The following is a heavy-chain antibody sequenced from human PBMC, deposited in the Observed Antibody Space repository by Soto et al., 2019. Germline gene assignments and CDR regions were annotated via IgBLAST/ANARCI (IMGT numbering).Heavy chain of an antibody. Sequence: LRLSCAASGFTFSSYAMSWVRQAPGKGLEWVSAISGSGGSTYYADSVKGRFTISRDNSKNTLYLQMNSLRAEDTAVYYCAKVYNWNPADGMDVWGQGTTVTVSS. V-gene: IGHV3-23*01. J-gene: IGHJ6*02. CDR2: ISGSGGST. CDR3: AKVYNWNPADGMDV. CDR1: GFTFSSYA. D-gene: IGHD1-20*01.